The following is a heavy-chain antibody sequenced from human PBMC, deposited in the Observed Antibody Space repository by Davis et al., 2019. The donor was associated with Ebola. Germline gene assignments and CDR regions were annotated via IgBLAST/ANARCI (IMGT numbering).Heavy chain of an antibody. J-gene: IGHJ6*04. CDR3: VRDTYYYYNTMDV. CDR1: GFTFSTYA. Sequence: GESLKISCAASGFTFSTYAMNWVRQAPGKGLEWVSYISHSSNTIYYADSVKGRFTISRDNAKNSLYLQMNSLRAEDTAVYYCVRDTYYYYNTMDVWGKGTAVTVSS. CDR2: ISHSSNTI. V-gene: IGHV3-48*01.